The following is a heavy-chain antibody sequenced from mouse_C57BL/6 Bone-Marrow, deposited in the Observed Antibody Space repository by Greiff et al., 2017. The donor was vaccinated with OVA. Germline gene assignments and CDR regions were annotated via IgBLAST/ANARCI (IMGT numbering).Heavy chain of an antibody. CDR1: GYAFSSSW. CDR2: IYPGDGDT. Sequence: VQLQESGPELVKPGASVKISCKASGYAFSSSWMNWVKQRPGKGLEWIGRIYPGDGDTNYNGKFKGKATLTADKSSSTAYMQLSSLTSEDSAVYFCASLRTGFDYWGQGTTLTVSS. D-gene: IGHD4-1*01. V-gene: IGHV1-82*01. J-gene: IGHJ2*01. CDR3: ASLRTGFDY.